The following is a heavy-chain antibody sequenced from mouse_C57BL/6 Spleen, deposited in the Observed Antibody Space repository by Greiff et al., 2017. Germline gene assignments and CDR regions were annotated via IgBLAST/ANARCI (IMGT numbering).Heavy chain of an antibody. CDR1: GYTFTSYW. D-gene: IGHD2-5*01. CDR3: AIPTYSNYEENAMDY. Sequence: QVQLKQPGTELVKPGASVKLSCKASGYTFTSYWMHWVKQRPGQGLEWIGNINPSNGGTNYNEKFKSKATLTVDKSSSTAYMQLSSLTSEDSAVYYCAIPTYSNYEENAMDYWGQGTSVTVSS. CDR2: INPSNGGT. J-gene: IGHJ4*01. V-gene: IGHV1-53*01.